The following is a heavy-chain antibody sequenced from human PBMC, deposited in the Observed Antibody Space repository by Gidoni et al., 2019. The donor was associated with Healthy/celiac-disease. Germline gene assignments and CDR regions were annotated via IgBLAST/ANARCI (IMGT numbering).Heavy chain of an antibody. CDR2: YSRSSIHI. CDR3: ARDPREQLVQGYYFDY. J-gene: IGHJ4*02. CDR1: GFTFSSYS. V-gene: IGHV3-21*01. Sequence: EVQLVESGGGLVKPGGSLRLSCAASGFTFSSYSMNWVRKAPGKGLEWVSSYSRSSIHIYYADSVKGRFTISRDNAKNSLYLQMNSLRAEDTAVYYWARDPREQLVQGYYFDYWGQGTLVTVSS. D-gene: IGHD6-13*01.